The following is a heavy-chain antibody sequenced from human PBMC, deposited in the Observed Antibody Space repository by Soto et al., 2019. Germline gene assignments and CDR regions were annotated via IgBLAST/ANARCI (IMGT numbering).Heavy chain of an antibody. Sequence: EVQLVESGGGLVQPGGSLRLSCAASGFTFSSYEMNWVRQAPGKGLEWVSYISSSGSTIYYADSVKGRFTISRDNAKNSLYLQMNSLRAEDTAVYYCARDRGYYDSSGYPGYYYGMDVWGQGTTVTVSS. CDR1: GFTFSSYE. J-gene: IGHJ6*02. V-gene: IGHV3-48*03. D-gene: IGHD3-22*01. CDR3: ARDRGYYDSSGYPGYYYGMDV. CDR2: ISSSGSTI.